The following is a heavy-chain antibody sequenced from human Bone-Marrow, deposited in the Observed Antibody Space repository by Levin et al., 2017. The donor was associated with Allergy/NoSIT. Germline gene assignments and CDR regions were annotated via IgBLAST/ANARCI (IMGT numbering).Heavy chain of an antibody. CDR3: ARGGSVVVVPAAIYF. Sequence: ASVKVSCRASGYMFSDYYIHWVRQAPGQGLEWMGVVNPGGGTAYAQRFQGRVLLTKDTSTNTVYMDLSSLRSDDTAIYYCARGGSVVVVPAAIYFWGQGTPVTVSS. CDR2: VNPGGGT. D-gene: IGHD2-2*01. V-gene: IGHV1-46*01. J-gene: IGHJ4*02. CDR1: GYMFSDYY.